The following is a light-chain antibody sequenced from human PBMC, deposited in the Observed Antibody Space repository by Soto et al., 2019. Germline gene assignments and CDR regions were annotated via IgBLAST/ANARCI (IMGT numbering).Light chain of an antibody. CDR2: DIS. V-gene: IGKV3-11*01. CDR1: QSVGSD. CDR3: QQRDSWPLT. Sequence: EIVLTQSPATLSLSPGERATLSCRASQSVGSDLAWYQEKPGLAPRLLIFDISNRATGIPARFSGSGSGTDFTLTISTLEPEDFAVYHCQQRDSWPLTFGGGTKVEIK. J-gene: IGKJ4*01.